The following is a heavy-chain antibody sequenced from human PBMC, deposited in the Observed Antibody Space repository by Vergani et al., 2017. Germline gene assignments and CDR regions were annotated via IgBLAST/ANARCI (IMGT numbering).Heavy chain of an antibody. Sequence: QVQLVESGGGVVQPGRSLRLSCAASGFTFSSYAMHWVRQAPGKGLEWVAAISYDGSNKYYADSVKGRFTISRDNSKNTLYLQMNSLRAEDTAVYYCARESRKGYSGYDAVNYWGQGTLVTVSS. J-gene: IGHJ4*02. CDR2: ISYDGSNK. CDR3: ARESRKGYSGYDAVNY. CDR1: GFTFSSYA. V-gene: IGHV3-30-3*01. D-gene: IGHD5-12*01.